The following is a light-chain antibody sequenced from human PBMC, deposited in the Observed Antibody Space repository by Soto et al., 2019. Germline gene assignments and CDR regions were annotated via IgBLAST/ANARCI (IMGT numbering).Light chain of an antibody. CDR2: DVS. CDR3: SSYTSSSTLEV. CDR1: SSDVGGYNY. V-gene: IGLV2-14*01. J-gene: IGLJ1*01. Sequence: QSVLTQPASVSGSPGQSITISCTGTSSDVGGYNYVSWYQQHPGKAPKLMIYDVSNRPSGVSNRFFGSKSGNTASLTISGLQAEDEADYYCSSYTSSSTLEVFGTGTKVTV.